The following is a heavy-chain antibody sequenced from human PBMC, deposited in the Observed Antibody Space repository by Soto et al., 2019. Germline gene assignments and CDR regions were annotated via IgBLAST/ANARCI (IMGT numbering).Heavy chain of an antibody. D-gene: IGHD2-21*02. V-gene: IGHV1-69*08. CDR1: GGTFSSYT. J-gene: IGHJ3*02. Sequence: QVQLVQSGAEVKKPGSSVKVSCKASGGTFSSYTISWVRQAPGQGREWMGRIIAILGIATYAQKFQGRVTITADKSTSTAYIELSSLRSSDTAVYYCARDSGGNVVVTATTGDAVDIWGQGTMVTVSS. CDR3: ARDSGGNVVVTATTGDAVDI. CDR2: IIAILGIA.